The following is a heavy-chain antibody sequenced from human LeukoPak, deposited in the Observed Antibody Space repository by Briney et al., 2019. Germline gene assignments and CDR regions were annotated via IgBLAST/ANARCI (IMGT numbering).Heavy chain of an antibody. J-gene: IGHJ4*02. CDR2: IYYSGST. D-gene: IGHD2-2*01. Sequence: SETLSLTCTVSGGSINSYSWNWIRQPPGKGLEWIGYIYYSGSTNYNPSLKSRVSISIDTSKNQFSLKLSSVTAADTAVYYCARGTRFDYWGQGTLVTVSS. V-gene: IGHV4-59*01. CDR1: GGSINSYS. CDR3: ARGTRFDY.